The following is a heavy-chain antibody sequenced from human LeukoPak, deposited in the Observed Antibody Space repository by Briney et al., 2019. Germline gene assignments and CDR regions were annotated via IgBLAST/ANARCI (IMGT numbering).Heavy chain of an antibody. Sequence: GGSLRLSCAASGLTFTDFWMNWVRLAPGRGLEWLANINPDGNEKYYVDSVKGRFAMSRDNAKNEVYLEMNSLRAEDTGVYYCSGRDSSRSPRDYWGQGTLVSVSS. CDR2: INPDGNEK. CDR3: SGRDSSRSPRDY. J-gene: IGHJ4*02. V-gene: IGHV3-7*01. CDR1: GLTFTDFW. D-gene: IGHD6-13*01.